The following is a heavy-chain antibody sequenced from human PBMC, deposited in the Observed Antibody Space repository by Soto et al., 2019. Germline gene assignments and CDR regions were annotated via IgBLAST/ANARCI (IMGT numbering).Heavy chain of an antibody. J-gene: IGHJ6*02. V-gene: IGHV3-30*18. Sequence: GGSLRLSCAASRFTISGHAMHWVRQAPGKGLEWLAVISYDGSDKFYGDSVKGRFTISRDNSKNTLYLQMSSLRAEDTAVYYCAKARYDILTGYSLHYYYYGMDVWGQGTTVTVSS. CDR1: RFTISGHA. CDR2: ISYDGSDK. D-gene: IGHD3-9*01. CDR3: AKARYDILTGYSLHYYYYGMDV.